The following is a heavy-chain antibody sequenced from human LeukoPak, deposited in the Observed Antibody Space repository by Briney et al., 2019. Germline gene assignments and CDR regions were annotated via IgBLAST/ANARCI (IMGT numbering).Heavy chain of an antibody. D-gene: IGHD3-9*01. CDR1: GFTFSSYW. J-gene: IGHJ4*02. Sequence: PGGSLRLSCGASGFTFSSYWMHWVRQAPGKGLVWVSRIDGDGGRTSYADSVKGRFTISRDNAKNTLYLQMDSLRAEDTAVYYCARDLYDILTGYAVDYWGQGILVTVSS. CDR2: IDGDGGRT. CDR3: ARDLYDILTGYAVDY. V-gene: IGHV3-74*01.